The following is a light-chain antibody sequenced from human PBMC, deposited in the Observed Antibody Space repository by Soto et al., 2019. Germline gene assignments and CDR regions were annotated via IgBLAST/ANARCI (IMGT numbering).Light chain of an antibody. J-gene: IGKJ1*01. Sequence: DIVMTQSPLSLPVTPGEPASISCRSSQSLLHSNGYNYLDWYLQKPGQSKQLLIYLGSNRDSGVPDRFSGSGSGTDFTLKISRVEAEDVGVYYCMQALQTPRTFGQGTKVEIK. CDR3: MQALQTPRT. CDR1: QSLLHSNGYNY. V-gene: IGKV2-28*01. CDR2: LGS.